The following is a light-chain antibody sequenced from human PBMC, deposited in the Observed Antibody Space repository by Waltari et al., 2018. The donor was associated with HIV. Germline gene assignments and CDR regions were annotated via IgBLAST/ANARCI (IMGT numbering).Light chain of an antibody. Sequence: QSVLTQSPSASGTPGQRVTISCSGRSSSIGGNYVYWYQHLPGPTPKLLIYRNNQRPSGVPDRFTGSKSGSSASLAISGLRSEDEGDYYCSAWDDSLSAYVFGTGTKVTVL. V-gene: IGLV1-47*01. J-gene: IGLJ1*01. CDR2: RNN. CDR1: SSSIGGNY. CDR3: SAWDDSLSAYV.